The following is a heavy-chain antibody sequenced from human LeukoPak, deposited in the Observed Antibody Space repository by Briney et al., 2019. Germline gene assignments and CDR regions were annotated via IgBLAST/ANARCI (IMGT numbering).Heavy chain of an antibody. CDR3: AKVGTTVTENDLSWNWFDP. Sequence: GGSLRLSCAASGFAFSSYAMSWVRQAPGKGLEWVSAISGSGGSTYYADSVKGRFTISRDNSKNTLYLQMNSLRAEDTAVYYCAKVGTTVTENDLSWNWFDPWGQGTLVTVSS. CDR1: GFAFSSYA. D-gene: IGHD4-17*01. V-gene: IGHV3-23*01. J-gene: IGHJ5*02. CDR2: ISGSGGST.